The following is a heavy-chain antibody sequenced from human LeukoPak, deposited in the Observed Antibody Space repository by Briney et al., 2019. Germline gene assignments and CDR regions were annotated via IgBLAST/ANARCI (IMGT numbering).Heavy chain of an antibody. CDR2: IYSGGST. CDR1: GGSISSSSYY. V-gene: IGHV3-53*01. D-gene: IGHD3-10*01. Sequence: ETLSLTCTVSGGSISSSSYYMSWVRQAPGKGLEWVSVIYSGGSTYYADSVKGRFTISRDNSKSTLYIQMNSLRAEDTAVYYCARAKPKNMVRGLIMRRESRYYFDYWGQGTLVTVSS. J-gene: IGHJ4*02. CDR3: ARAKPKNMVRGLIMRRESRYYFDY.